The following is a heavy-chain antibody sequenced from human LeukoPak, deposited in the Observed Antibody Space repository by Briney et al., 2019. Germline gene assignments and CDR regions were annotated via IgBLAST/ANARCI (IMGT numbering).Heavy chain of an antibody. J-gene: IGHJ4*02. CDR3: TRHRDTAMVSRDY. Sequence: GGSLRLSCAASGFTFSGSAMRWVRQASGKGLEWVGRIRSKANSYATAYAASVKGRFTISRDDSKNTAYLQMNSLKTEDTAVYYCTRHRDTAMVSRDYWGQGTLVTVSS. CDR1: GFTFSGSA. CDR2: IRSKANSYAT. D-gene: IGHD5-18*01. V-gene: IGHV3-73*01.